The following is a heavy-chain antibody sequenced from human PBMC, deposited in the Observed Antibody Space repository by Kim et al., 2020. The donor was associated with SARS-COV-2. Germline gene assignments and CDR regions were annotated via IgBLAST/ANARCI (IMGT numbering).Heavy chain of an antibody. D-gene: IGHD6-13*01. CDR1: GGSISSGGYY. Sequence: SETLSLTCTVSGGSISSGGYYWTWIRQRLGQGLEWIGNIYYSGNNFYNPSLKSRVTISLNTYKNQFSLRLNSVTAADTALYYCATSLGGHSSTWTFWGQGTLVSVSS. CDR2: IYYSGNN. J-gene: IGHJ4*02. CDR3: ATSLGGHSSTWTF. V-gene: IGHV4-31*03.